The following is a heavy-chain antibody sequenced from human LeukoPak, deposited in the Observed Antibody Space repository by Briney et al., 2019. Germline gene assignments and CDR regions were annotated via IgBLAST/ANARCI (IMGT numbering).Heavy chain of an antibody. Sequence: PGGSLRLSCAASGLRFSDYYVSWIRQAPGKGLQWVSYISSGGDIMHYADSVKGRFTISRVNAKNSLYLQMNSLRAKDTAVYYCARTIEWGQGTLVTVSS. CDR3: ARTIE. CDR1: GLRFSDYY. V-gene: IGHV3-11*04. CDR2: ISSGGDIM. D-gene: IGHD3-9*01. J-gene: IGHJ4*02.